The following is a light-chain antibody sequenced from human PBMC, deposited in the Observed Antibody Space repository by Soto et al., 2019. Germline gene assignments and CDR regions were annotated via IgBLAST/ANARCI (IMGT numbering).Light chain of an antibody. Sequence: EIVLTQSPGTLSLSPGGRATLSCRASQSISDTLAWYQQKPGQAPRLLISGASTRATGIPVRFSGSGSGTEFALAISSLQSEDFAVYYCQQYEGWPSITFGQGTRLEIK. CDR2: GAS. CDR3: QQYEGWPSIT. CDR1: QSISDT. J-gene: IGKJ5*01. V-gene: IGKV3-15*01.